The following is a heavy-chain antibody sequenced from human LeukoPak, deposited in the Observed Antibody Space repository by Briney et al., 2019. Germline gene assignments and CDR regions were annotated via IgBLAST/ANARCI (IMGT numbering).Heavy chain of an antibody. CDR3: ASDYYHSSGYYYDY. CDR1: GFTFSSYN. Sequence: GGSLRLSCAASGFTFSSYNMNWVRQAPGKGLEWVSYISSGSSTIYYADSVKGRFTISRDNAKNSLYLQMNSLRAEDTAVYYCASDYYHSSGYYYDYWGQGTLVTVSS. CDR2: ISSGSSTI. D-gene: IGHD3-22*01. J-gene: IGHJ4*02. V-gene: IGHV3-48*01.